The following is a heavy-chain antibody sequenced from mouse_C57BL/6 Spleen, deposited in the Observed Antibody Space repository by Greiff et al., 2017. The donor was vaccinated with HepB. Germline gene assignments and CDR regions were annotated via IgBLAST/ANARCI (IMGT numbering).Heavy chain of an antibody. V-gene: IGHV2-3*01. CDR3: AKIYYYGSSYAMDY. CDR1: GFSLTSYG. CDR2: IWGDGCT. D-gene: IGHD1-1*01. J-gene: IGHJ4*01. Sequence: QVQLKESGPGLVAPSQSLSITCTVSGFSLTSYGVSWVRQPPGKGLEWLGVIWGDGCTNYHSALISRLSISKDNSKSQVFLKLNRLQTDDTATYYCAKIYYYGSSYAMDYWGQGTSDTVSS.